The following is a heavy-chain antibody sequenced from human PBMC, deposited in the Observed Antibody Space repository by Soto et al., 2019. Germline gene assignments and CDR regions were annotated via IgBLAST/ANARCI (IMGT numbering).Heavy chain of an antibody. J-gene: IGHJ4*02. D-gene: IGHD6-19*01. CDR2: IYYRGNT. Sequence: ETLSLTCTVSGGSISGYYWSWIRQPPGKGLEWIGYIYYRGNTHYNPSLKSRVTISVDTSKNQFSLNLSSVTAADTAVYFCARLTPQWPYLDYWGQGTLVTVSS. CDR1: GGSISGYY. V-gene: IGHV4-59*08. CDR3: ARLTPQWPYLDY.